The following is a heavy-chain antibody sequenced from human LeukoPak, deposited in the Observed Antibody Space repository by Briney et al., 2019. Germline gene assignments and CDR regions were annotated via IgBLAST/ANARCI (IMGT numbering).Heavy chain of an antibody. CDR2: IDSDTYGNTI. V-gene: IGHV3-48*02. Sequence: GGSLRLSCAASGFTLSSYSMNWVRQAPGKELEWISYIDSDTYGNTIYYPHTVRGRFTISRDNAKNSLYLQMDSPRDEATAVYYCARDRDYAFDYWGQGTLVTVSS. CDR1: GFTLSSYS. J-gene: IGHJ4*02. D-gene: IGHD4-17*01. CDR3: ARDRDYAFDY.